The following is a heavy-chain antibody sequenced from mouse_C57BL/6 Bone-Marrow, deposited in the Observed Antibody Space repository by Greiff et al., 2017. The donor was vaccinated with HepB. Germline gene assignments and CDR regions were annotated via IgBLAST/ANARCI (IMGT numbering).Heavy chain of an antibody. Sequence: VKVVESGAELVRPGTSVKVSCKASGYAFTNYLIEWVKQRPGQGLEWIGVINPGSGGTNYNEKFKGKATLTADKSSSTAYMQLSSLTSEDSAVYFCARSLDYYFDYWGQGTTLTVSS. CDR1: GYAFTNYL. CDR3: ARSLDYYFDY. D-gene: IGHD2-13*01. J-gene: IGHJ2*01. CDR2: INPGSGGT. V-gene: IGHV1-54*01.